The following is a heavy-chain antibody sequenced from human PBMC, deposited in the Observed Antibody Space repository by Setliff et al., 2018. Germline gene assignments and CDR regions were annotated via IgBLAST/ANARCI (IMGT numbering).Heavy chain of an antibody. CDR1: GYTFTSYW. J-gene: IGHJ5*02. V-gene: IGHV5-51*01. Sequence: GESLKISCKGSGYTFTSYWIGWVRQMPGKGLEWMGIIYAGDSDTKYSPSFQGQVTISADKSISTAYLQWSSLKASDTAMYYCARSRSNFWSGYFNWFDPWGQGTLVTVSS. CDR3: ARSRSNFWSGYFNWFDP. D-gene: IGHD3-3*01. CDR2: IYAGDSDT.